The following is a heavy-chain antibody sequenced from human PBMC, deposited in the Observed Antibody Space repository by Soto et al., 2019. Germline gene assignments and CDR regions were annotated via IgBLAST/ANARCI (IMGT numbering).Heavy chain of an antibody. D-gene: IGHD1-1*01. Sequence: GESLMIACKGSGYSFTSYWISWVRQVPGKGLGWVGRIDPHDSYTNYSPSYQGHVTICADNPVTAAYVQWSSVQAWDTAMYQCVRLDFPQGYNSNEFDPWGQGTLVTVS. V-gene: IGHV5-10-1*01. J-gene: IGHJ5*02. CDR3: VRLDFPQGYNSNEFDP. CDR2: IDPHDSYT. CDR1: GYSFTSYW.